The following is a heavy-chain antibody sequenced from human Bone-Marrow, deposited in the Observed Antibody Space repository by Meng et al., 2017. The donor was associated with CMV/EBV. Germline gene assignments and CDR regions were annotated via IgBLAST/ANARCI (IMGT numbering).Heavy chain of an antibody. CDR1: GFTFSDYY. D-gene: IGHD6-6*01. V-gene: IGHV3-11*01. Sequence: ASGFTFSDYYMSWIRQAPGKGLEWVSYISSSGSTIYYADSVKGRFTISRDNAKNSLYLQMNSLRAEDTAVYYCACTTARKRYYVDYWGQGTLVTVSS. CDR2: ISSSGSTI. J-gene: IGHJ4*02. CDR3: ACTTARKRYYVDY.